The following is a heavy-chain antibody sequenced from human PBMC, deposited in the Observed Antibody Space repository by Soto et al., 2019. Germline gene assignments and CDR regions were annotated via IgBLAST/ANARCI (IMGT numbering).Heavy chain of an antibody. J-gene: IGHJ6*02. D-gene: IGHD3-10*01. CDR2: IYYSENT. Sequence: SETLSLTCSVSGGSIGRYYWSWIRQSPGKGLEWIGIIYYSENTNYNPSLKSRVTISVDTSKNQFSLKLSSVTAADTAVYYCARHGGLWFGELLPSYYYYGMDVWGQGTTVTVSS. CDR1: GGSIGRYY. CDR3: ARHGGLWFGELLPSYYYYGMDV. V-gene: IGHV4-59*08.